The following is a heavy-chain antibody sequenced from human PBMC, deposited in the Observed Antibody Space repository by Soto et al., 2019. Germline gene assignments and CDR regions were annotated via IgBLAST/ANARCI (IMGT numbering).Heavy chain of an antibody. J-gene: IGHJ5*02. V-gene: IGHV4-34*01. D-gene: IGHD3-10*01. CDR1: SGSFSGYY. CDR3: ARGFGSSLYNWFDP. Sequence: PSETLSLTCAVYSGSFSGYYWGWIRQPPGKGLEWIGEINHSGSTNYNPSLKSRVTISVDTSKNQFSLKLSSVTAADTAVCYCARGFGSSLYNWFDPWGQGTLVTVSS. CDR2: INHSGST.